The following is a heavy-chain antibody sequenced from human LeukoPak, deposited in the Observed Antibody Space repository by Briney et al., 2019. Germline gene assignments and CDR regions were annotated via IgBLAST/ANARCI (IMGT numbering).Heavy chain of an antibody. Sequence: ASVKVSCKASGYTFTGYYMHWVRQAPGQGLEWMGWINPNSGGTNYAQKFQGWVTMTRDTSISTAHMELSRLRSDDTAVYYCARGGSTDSGDFDYWGQGTLVTVSS. J-gene: IGHJ4*02. D-gene: IGHD4-17*01. CDR3: ARGGSTDSGDFDY. CDR1: GYTFTGYY. V-gene: IGHV1-2*04. CDR2: INPNSGGT.